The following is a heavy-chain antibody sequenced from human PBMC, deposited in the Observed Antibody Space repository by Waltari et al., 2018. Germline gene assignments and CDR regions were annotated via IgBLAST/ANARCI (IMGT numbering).Heavy chain of an antibody. V-gene: IGHV4-59*01. J-gene: IGHJ4*02. D-gene: IGHD6-19*01. CDR2: IYYSGST. CDR3: AKAIAVAGSFDY. Sequence: ESGPGLVKPSETLSLTCTVSGGSISSYYWSWIRQPPGKGLEWIGYIYYSGSTNYNPSLKSRVTISVDTSKNPFPLKLSSVTAADTAVYYCAKAIAVAGSFDYWGQGTLVTVSS. CDR1: GGSISSYY.